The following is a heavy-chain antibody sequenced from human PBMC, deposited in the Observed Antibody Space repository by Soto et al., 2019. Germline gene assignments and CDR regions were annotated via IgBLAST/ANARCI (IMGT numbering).Heavy chain of an antibody. CDR3: ARDLVGATGGHYYYYGMDV. Sequence: PSQTLSLTCAISGDSVSSNSAAWNWIRQSPSRGLEWLGRTYYRSKWYNDYAVSVKSRITINPDTSKNQFSLQLNSVTPEDTAVYYCARDLVGATGGHYYYYGMDVWGQGTTVTVSS. CDR1: GDSVSSNSAA. V-gene: IGHV6-1*01. D-gene: IGHD1-26*01. J-gene: IGHJ6*02. CDR2: TYYRSKWYN.